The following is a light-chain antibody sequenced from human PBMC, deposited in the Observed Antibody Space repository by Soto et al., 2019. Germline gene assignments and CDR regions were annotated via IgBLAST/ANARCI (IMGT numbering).Light chain of an antibody. J-gene: IGKJ4*01. Sequence: EIVMTQSPATLSVSPGERATLSCRASQSVSINLAWYQQKPGQAPRLLIYGASTRATGIPARFSGSGSGTEFTLTIRSLQSEDFAVYYCQQYNNWPPRVTFGGGTKVEIK. CDR2: GAS. V-gene: IGKV3-15*01. CDR3: QQYNNWPPRVT. CDR1: QSVSIN.